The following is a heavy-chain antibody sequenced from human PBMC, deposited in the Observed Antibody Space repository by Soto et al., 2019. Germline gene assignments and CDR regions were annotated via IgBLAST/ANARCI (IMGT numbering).Heavy chain of an antibody. V-gene: IGHV3-48*03. Sequence: GGSLRLSCAASGFTFSSYEMNWVRQAPGKGLEWVSYISSSGSTIYYTDSLKGRFTISRDSSRNTPFLQLNSLRAEDTAVYYCAKEFGSTWIDHWGEGTLVTVSS. CDR3: AKEFGSTWIDH. J-gene: IGHJ4*02. D-gene: IGHD6-13*01. CDR1: GFTFSSYE. CDR2: ISSSGSTI.